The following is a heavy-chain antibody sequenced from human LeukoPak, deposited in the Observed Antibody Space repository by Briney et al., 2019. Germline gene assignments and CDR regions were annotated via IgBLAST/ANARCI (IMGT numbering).Heavy chain of an antibody. CDR2: ISYDGSNK. CDR3: ARDSTWIQLWVFDY. D-gene: IGHD5-18*01. Sequence: GGSLRLSCAASGFTFSSYAMHWVRQAPGKGLEWVAVISYDGSNKCYADSVKGRFTISRDNSKNTLYLQMNSLRAEDTAVYYCARDSTWIQLWVFDYWGQGTLVTVSS. V-gene: IGHV3-30-3*01. CDR1: GFTFSSYA. J-gene: IGHJ4*02.